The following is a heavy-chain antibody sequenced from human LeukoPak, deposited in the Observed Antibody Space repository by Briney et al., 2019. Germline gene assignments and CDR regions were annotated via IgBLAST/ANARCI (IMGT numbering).Heavy chain of an antibody. D-gene: IGHD3-10*01. J-gene: IGHJ4*02. Sequence: SETLSLTCTVSGGSISSYYWSWIRQPAGKGLEWIGRIYTSGSTNYNPSLKSRVTMSVDTSKNQFSLKLSSVTAADTAVYYCARESGYYGSGSYFPYDYWGQGTLVTVSS. CDR1: GGSISSYY. V-gene: IGHV4-4*07. CDR3: ARESGYYGSGSYFPYDY. CDR2: IYTSGST.